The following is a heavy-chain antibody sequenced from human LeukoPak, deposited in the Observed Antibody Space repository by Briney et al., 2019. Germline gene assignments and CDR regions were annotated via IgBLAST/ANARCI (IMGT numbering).Heavy chain of an antibody. D-gene: IGHD3-22*01. J-gene: IGHJ5*02. CDR2: IHTSGST. Sequence: SETLSLTCTVSGGSTSNYFCTWLRQSAGKGLEWIGRIHTSGSTNYNPSLKSRVSMSVDTSKNQFSLKLSSVTAADTAVYYCARDGHYYDSSGYYVSWFDPWGQGTLVTVSS. CDR1: GGSTSNYF. CDR3: ARDGHYYDSSGYYVSWFDP. V-gene: IGHV4-4*07.